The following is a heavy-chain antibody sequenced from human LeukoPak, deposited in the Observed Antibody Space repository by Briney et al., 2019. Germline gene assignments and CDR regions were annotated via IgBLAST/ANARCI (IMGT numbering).Heavy chain of an antibody. D-gene: IGHD1-26*01. V-gene: IGHV3-23*01. J-gene: IGHJ4*02. CDR3: AQYSGSSYDY. CDR1: GFTFSSYA. Sequence: GGSLRLSCAASGFTFSSYAMSWVRQAPGKGLEWVSSISNSGGRTFYTDSVKGRFTISRDNSKITLYLQMNSLRAEDTAVYYCAQYSGSSYDYWGQGTLVTVSS. CDR2: ISNSGGRT.